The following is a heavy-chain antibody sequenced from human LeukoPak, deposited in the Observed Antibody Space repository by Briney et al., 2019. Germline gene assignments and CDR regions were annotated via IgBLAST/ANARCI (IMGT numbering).Heavy chain of an antibody. CDR2: ISPSGDIT. CDR3: ARGPSGYHNT. CDR1: GFTFSSHG. D-gene: IGHD5-12*01. V-gene: IGHV3-23*01. Sequence: PGGSLRLSCAASGFTFSSHGINWVRQAPGKGLEWVSGISPSGDITYYADSVKGRFTISRDSSKNILYLQMNNLRAEDTAVYYCARGPSGYHNTGGQGTLVTVSS. J-gene: IGHJ4*02.